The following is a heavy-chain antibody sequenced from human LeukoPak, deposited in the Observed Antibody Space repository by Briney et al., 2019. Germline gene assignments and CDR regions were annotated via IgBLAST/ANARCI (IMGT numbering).Heavy chain of an antibody. J-gene: IGHJ4*02. CDR2: INHSGST. Sequence: ASETLSLTCAVYGGSFSGYYWSWIRQPPGKGLEWIGEINHSGSTNYNPSLKSRVTMSVDTSKNQFSLKLSSVTAADTAVYYCARDRADSSGWYISPTFDYWGQGTLVTVSS. CDR3: ARDRADSSGWYISPTFDY. V-gene: IGHV4-34*01. D-gene: IGHD6-19*01. CDR1: GGSFSGYY.